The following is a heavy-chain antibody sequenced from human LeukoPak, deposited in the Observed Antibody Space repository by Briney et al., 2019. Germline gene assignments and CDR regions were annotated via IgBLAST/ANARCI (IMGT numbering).Heavy chain of an antibody. CDR3: AKGGSSGCPDY. V-gene: IGHV3-30*02. D-gene: IGHD6-19*01. J-gene: IGHJ4*02. CDR2: IQYDGSNK. Sequence: PGGSLRLSCAASGFTFSSNGMHWVRQAPGKGLEWVAFIQYDGSNKYYADSVKGRFTISRDNSKNTLYLQMNSLKAEDTSFYFCAKGGSSGCPDYWGQGILVTVSS. CDR1: GFTFSSNG.